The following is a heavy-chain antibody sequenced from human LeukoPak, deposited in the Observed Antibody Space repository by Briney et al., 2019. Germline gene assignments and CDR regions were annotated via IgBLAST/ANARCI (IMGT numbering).Heavy chain of an antibody. CDR1: GGSISTYY. CDR2: FLYSGRT. Sequence: SETLSLTCTVSGGSISTYYWSWIRQPPEKGLEWIGYFLYSGRTSYHRSFKSRVTISVDTSTYQFSLNLTSVTAGDTPVYYCAKETDVTDAFDIWGQGTMVTVSS. D-gene: IGHD3-16*01. CDR3: AKETDVTDAFDI. V-gene: IGHV4-59*01. J-gene: IGHJ3*02.